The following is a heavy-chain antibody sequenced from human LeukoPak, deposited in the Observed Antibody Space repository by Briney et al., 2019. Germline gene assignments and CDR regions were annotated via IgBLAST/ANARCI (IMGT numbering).Heavy chain of an antibody. Sequence: SETLSLTCTVSGGSISSGDYYWSWIRQPPGKGLEWIGYIYYSGSTYYNPSLKSRVTISVDTSKNQFSLKLSSVTAADTAVYYCAKERGGTSGVDYWGQGTLVTVSS. CDR3: AKERGGTSGVDY. V-gene: IGHV4-30-4*01. CDR1: GGSISSGDYY. J-gene: IGHJ4*02. CDR2: IYYSGST. D-gene: IGHD4-23*01.